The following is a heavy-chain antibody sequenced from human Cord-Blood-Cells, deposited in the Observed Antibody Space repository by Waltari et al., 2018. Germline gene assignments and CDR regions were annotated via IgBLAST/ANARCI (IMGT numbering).Heavy chain of an antibody. Sequence: QVQLVQSGAEVKKPGASVKVSCKASGYTFTGYYMHWVRQAPGQGLEWMAWINPTSGGTNYAQKLQGRVTMTRDPSISTAYMELSRLRSDDTAVYYCARLTHCSSTSCSSRDAFDIWGQGTMVTVSS. V-gene: IGHV1-2*02. J-gene: IGHJ3*02. CDR2: INPTSGGT. D-gene: IGHD2-2*01. CDR1: GYTFTGYY. CDR3: ARLTHCSSTSCSSRDAFDI.